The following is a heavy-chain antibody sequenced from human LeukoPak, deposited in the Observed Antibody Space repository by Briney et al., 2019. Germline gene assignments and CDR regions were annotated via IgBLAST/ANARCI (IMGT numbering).Heavy chain of an antibody. CDR1: GGSISNYY. D-gene: IGHD3-22*01. CDR3: ARVYRGITMIVVVITPDAFDI. J-gene: IGHJ3*02. CDR2: IYYSGTT. Sequence: SETLSLTCTVSGGSISNYYWSWIRQPPGKGLEWIGYIYYSGTTNYNPSLKSRVTISVDTSKNQFSLKLNSVTAADTAVYYCARVYRGITMIVVVITPDAFDIWGQGTMVTVSS. V-gene: IGHV4-59*01.